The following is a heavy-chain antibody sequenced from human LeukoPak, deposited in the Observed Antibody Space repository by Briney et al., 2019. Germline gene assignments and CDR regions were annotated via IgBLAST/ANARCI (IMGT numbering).Heavy chain of an antibody. V-gene: IGHV3-48*03. D-gene: IGHD6-13*01. Sequence: GGSLRLSCAASGFTFSNYEMYWVRQAPGKGLEWLSYISSSGSTLYYADSVKGRFTISRDNAKSSLYLQMNSLRAEDTAVYYCARYGQQLVSDYWGQGTLFTVSS. J-gene: IGHJ4*02. CDR1: GFTFSNYE. CDR3: ARYGQQLVSDY. CDR2: ISSSGSTL.